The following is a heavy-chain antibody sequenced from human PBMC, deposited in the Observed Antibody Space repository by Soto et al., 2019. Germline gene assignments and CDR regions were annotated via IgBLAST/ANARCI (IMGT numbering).Heavy chain of an antibody. CDR3: ARGGGQKSIAARPEYFQH. CDR2: ISSSGSTI. V-gene: IGHV3-48*03. CDR1: GFTFSSYE. Sequence: GGSLRLSCAASGFTFSSYEMNWVRQAPGKGLEWVSYISSSGSTIYYADSVKGRFTISRDNAKNSLYLQMNSLRAEDTAVYYCARGGGQKSIAARPEYFQHWGQGTLVTVSS. D-gene: IGHD6-6*01. J-gene: IGHJ1*01.